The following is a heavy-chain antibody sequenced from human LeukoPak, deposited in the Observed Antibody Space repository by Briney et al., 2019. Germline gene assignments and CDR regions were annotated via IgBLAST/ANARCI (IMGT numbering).Heavy chain of an antibody. CDR2: ISGSGGST. V-gene: IGHV3-23*01. J-gene: IGHJ4*02. CDR3: ARTSGGQLAEKLDY. Sequence: SGGSLRLSCAASGFTFSSYAMSWVRQAPGKGLEWVSAISGSGGSTYYADSVKGRFTISRDNSKNTLYLQMNSLRAEDTAVYYCARTSGGQLAEKLDYWGQGTLVTVSS. D-gene: IGHD6-13*01. CDR1: GFTFSSYA.